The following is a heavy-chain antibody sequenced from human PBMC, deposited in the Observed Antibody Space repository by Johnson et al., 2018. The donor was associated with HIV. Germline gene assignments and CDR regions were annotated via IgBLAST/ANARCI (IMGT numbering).Heavy chain of an antibody. V-gene: IGHV3-30-3*01. J-gene: IGHJ3*02. D-gene: IGHD6-19*01. CDR2: ISYDGSNR. CDR1: GFTFSSYA. CDR3: AKAGAVAGPGIDAFDI. Sequence: QVQLVESGGGVVQPGRSLRLSCAASGFTFSSYAMHWVRQAPGKGLEWVAIISYDGSNRYYADSVKGRFTISRDNSKNTLYLQINNLRAEDTAVYYCAKAGAVAGPGIDAFDIWGQGTMVTVSS.